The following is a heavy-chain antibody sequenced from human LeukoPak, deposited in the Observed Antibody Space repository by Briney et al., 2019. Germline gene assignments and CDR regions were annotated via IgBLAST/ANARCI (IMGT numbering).Heavy chain of an antibody. CDR2: ISSSSSYI. J-gene: IGHJ3*02. CDR1: GFTFSSYS. D-gene: IGHD6-13*01. Sequence: GGSLRLSCAASGFTFSSYSMNWVRQAPGKGLEWVSSISSSSSYIYYADSVKGRFTISRDNAKNSLYLQMNSLRAEDTAVYYCARDGAAAGNHFGVTNAFDIWGQGTMVTVSS. V-gene: IGHV3-21*01. CDR3: ARDGAAAGNHFGVTNAFDI.